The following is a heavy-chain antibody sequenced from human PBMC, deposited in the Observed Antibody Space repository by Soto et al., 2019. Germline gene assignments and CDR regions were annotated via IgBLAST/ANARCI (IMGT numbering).Heavy chain of an antibody. J-gene: IGHJ3*01. Sequence: EVQLVESGGGLVKPGGYPRLSCAASGFTFSDYSMLWARRAPGKGLQWLESIGNSNIPKFYADKVRGRFTISRDNPKTSVYLQMNSLREEDTAVYFCAREEGYCNGGPCYRGGFYFWGQGTIVTVSS. CDR2: IGNSNIPK. V-gene: IGHV3-21*02. CDR3: AREEGYCNGGPCYRGGFYF. CDR1: GFTFSDYS. D-gene: IGHD2-15*01.